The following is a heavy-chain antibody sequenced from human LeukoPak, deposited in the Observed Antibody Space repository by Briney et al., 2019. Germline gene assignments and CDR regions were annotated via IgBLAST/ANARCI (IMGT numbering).Heavy chain of an antibody. V-gene: IGHV3-23*01. J-gene: IGHJ6*02. Sequence: PGGSLRLSCAASGFTFSSTTMSWVRLTPGKGLEWVSTICSSGGIIYYADSVKGRLTISRDNSKSTLSLQMNTLRAEDTAVYYCAKGRGGDCSSSMEVWGQGTTVTVSS. CDR2: ICSSGGII. D-gene: IGHD2-21*01. CDR1: GFTFSSTT. CDR3: AKGRGGDCSSSMEV.